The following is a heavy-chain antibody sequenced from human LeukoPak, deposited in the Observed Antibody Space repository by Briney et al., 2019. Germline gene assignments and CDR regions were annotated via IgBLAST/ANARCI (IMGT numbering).Heavy chain of an antibody. J-gene: IGHJ3*02. CDR3: AKELGYGSGSPGAFDI. CDR2: VTYDGSNK. D-gene: IGHD3-10*01. V-gene: IGHV3-30*18. CDR1: GFTFSSYG. Sequence: GRSLRLSCAASGFTFSSYGMHWVRQAPGKGLEWVAVVTYDGSNKYYADSVKGRFTISRDNSKNTLYLQMNSLRAEDTAVYYCAKELGYGSGSPGAFDIWGQGTMVTVSS.